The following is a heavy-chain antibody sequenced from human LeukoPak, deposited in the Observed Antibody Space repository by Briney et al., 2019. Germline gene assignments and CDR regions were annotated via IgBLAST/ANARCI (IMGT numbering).Heavy chain of an antibody. Sequence: SGTLSLTCADSGGSISSSNWWSWVRQPPGKGLEWIGEIYHSGSTNYNPSLRSRVTISVDKSKNQFSLKLSSVTAADTAVYYCARGSKDYYDSSGYPYYFDYWGQGTLVTVSS. CDR2: IYHSGST. J-gene: IGHJ4*02. V-gene: IGHV4-4*02. CDR3: ARGSKDYYDSSGYPYYFDY. D-gene: IGHD3-22*01. CDR1: GGSISSSNW.